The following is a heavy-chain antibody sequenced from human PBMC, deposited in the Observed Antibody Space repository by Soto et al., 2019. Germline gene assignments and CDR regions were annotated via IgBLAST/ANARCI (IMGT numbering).Heavy chain of an antibody. V-gene: IGHV4-31*03. CDR2: IHHRGNT. Sequence: QVQLQQSGPGLVKPSQTLSLTCTVSGGSISSGDYYWNWIRQHPEKGLEWIGSIHHRGNTYYSTSLESRISISIDMSKSQFSLGLSSVTAADTAVYYCAREGGSYDSGGFLIRGAFDVWGQGTTVTVSP. CDR1: GGSISSGDYY. CDR3: AREGGSYDSGGFLIRGAFDV. J-gene: IGHJ3*01. D-gene: IGHD3-22*01.